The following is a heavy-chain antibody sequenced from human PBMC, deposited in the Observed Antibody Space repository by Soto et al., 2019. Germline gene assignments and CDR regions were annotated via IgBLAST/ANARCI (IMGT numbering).Heavy chain of an antibody. CDR1: GCSISSYY. CDR2: IYTSGST. D-gene: IGHD3-10*01. V-gene: IGHV4-4*07. CDR3: AGSYGSGSYVGYYYGMDV. Sequence: XETLSLTCTVAGCSISSYYWSWIRQPAGKGLEWIGRIYTSGSTNYNPSLKSRVTMSVDTSKNQFSLKLSSVTAADTAVYYCAGSYGSGSYVGYYYGMDVWGQGTTVTVSS. J-gene: IGHJ6*02.